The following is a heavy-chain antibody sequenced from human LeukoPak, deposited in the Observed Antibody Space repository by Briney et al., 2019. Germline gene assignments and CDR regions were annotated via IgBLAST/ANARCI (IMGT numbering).Heavy chain of an antibody. CDR2: IYHSGST. V-gene: IGHV4-38-2*02. D-gene: IGHD3-16*02. CDR1: GYSISSGYY. Sequence: SETLSLTCTVSGYSISSGYYWGWIRQPPGKGLEWIGSIYHSGSTYYNPSLKSRVTISVDTSKNQFSLKLSSVTAADTAVYYCARDRHDYVWGSYRLLDYWGQGTLVTVSS. J-gene: IGHJ4*02. CDR3: ARDRHDYVWGSYRLLDY.